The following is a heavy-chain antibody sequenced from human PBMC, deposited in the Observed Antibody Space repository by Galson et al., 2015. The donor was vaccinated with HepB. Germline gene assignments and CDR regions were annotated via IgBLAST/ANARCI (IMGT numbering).Heavy chain of an antibody. CDR1: GFTFSSYA. Sequence: SLRLSCAASGFTFSSYAMSWVRQAPGKGLEWVSAISGSGGSTYYADSVKGRFTISRDNSKNTLYLQMNSLRAEDTAVYYCAKDYDFWSGYYVDYWGQGTLVTVSS. CDR3: AKDYDFWSGYYVDY. D-gene: IGHD3-3*01. V-gene: IGHV3-23*01. CDR2: ISGSGGST. J-gene: IGHJ4*02.